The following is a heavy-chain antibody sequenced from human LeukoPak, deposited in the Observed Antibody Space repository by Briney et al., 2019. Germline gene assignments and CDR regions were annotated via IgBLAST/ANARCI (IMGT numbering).Heavy chain of an antibody. CDR2: ISGRDDAT. D-gene: IGHD6-13*01. V-gene: IGHV3-23*01. Sequence: AGGSLRPSCAASGFTVNTYAMSWVRQAPGKGLEWVSAISGRDDATYYTDSVKGRFTISRDNSKNTLYLHMNSLRAEDTALYYCAKDRVAAGGIGELEHWGQGTLVTVSS. CDR3: AKDRVAAGGIGELEH. CDR1: GFTVNTYA. J-gene: IGHJ1*01.